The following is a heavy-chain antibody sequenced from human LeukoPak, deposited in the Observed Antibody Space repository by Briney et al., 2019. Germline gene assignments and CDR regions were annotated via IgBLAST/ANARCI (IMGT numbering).Heavy chain of an antibody. V-gene: IGHV1-69*04. J-gene: IGHJ4*02. Sequence: SVKVSCKASGDTLSNYAITWVRQAPGQGLEWMGRIIPIFGIANYAQKFQGRVTITADKSTSTAYMELSSLRSEDTAVYYCASDLLIVGPTTGFDYWGQGTLVTVSS. CDR2: IIPIFGIA. D-gene: IGHD1-26*01. CDR1: GDTLSNYA. CDR3: ASDLLIVGPTTGFDY.